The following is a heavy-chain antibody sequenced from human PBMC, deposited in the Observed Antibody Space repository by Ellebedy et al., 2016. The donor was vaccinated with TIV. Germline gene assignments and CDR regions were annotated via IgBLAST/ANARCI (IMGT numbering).Heavy chain of an antibody. V-gene: IGHV1-46*01. CDR1: GYTFTSYY. J-gene: IGHJ4*02. Sequence: ASVKVSCKASGYTFTSYYMHWVRQAPGQGLEWMGIINPSGGSTSYAQKFQGRVTMTRDTSTSTVYMELSSLRSEDTAVYYCAREGVVAAITGGYFDYWGQGTLVTVSS. CDR3: AREGVVAAITGGYFDY. D-gene: IGHD2-15*01. CDR2: INPSGGST.